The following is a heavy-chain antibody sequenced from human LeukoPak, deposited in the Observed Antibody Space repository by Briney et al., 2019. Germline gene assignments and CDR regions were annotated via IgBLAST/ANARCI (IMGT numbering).Heavy chain of an antibody. CDR1: GFTFSTYA. Sequence: PGGSLRLSCAASGFTFSTYAMSWVRQAPGKGLEWVSGISASGGSTYYADSVKGRFTISRDNSKNTLYLQMNSLRAEHTAVYYCAMNTYYPSYYFDYWGQGTLVTVSS. D-gene: IGHD3-22*01. CDR2: ISASGGST. CDR3: AMNTYYPSYYFDY. V-gene: IGHV3-23*01. J-gene: IGHJ4*02.